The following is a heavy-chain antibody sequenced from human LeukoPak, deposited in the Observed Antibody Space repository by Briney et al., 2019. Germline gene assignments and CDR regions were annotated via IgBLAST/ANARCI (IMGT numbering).Heavy chain of an antibody. J-gene: IGHJ4*02. CDR1: GGSISSYY. CDR3: ARWNDFWSGYVDY. Sequence: SETLSLTCTVSGGSISSYYWSWIRQPPGKGLEWIGYIYYSGSTNYNPSLKSRVTISVDTSKNQFSLKLSSVTAAGTAVYYCARWNDFWSGYVDYWGQGTLVTVSS. CDR2: IYYSGST. D-gene: IGHD3-3*01. V-gene: IGHV4-59*01.